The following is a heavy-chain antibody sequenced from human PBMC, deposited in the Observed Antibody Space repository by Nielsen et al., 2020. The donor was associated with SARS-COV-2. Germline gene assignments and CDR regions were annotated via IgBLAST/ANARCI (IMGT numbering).Heavy chain of an antibody. Sequence: SETLSLTCTVSGDSIRTSTLYYWGWLRQSPGKGLECTGSVYFSGTTYYNPSLITRVDISVDTSTNQFYLKLNSVTAADTAVYYCARRSSGGARYQYWGQGILVTVS. J-gene: IGHJ4*02. D-gene: IGHD2-15*01. CDR1: GDSIRTSTLYY. V-gene: IGHV4-39*01. CDR2: VYFSGTT. CDR3: ARRSSGGARYQY.